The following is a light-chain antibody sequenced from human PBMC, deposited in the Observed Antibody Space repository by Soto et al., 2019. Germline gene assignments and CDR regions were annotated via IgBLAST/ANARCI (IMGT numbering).Light chain of an antibody. CDR3: QQYGSSPST. J-gene: IGKJ2*01. Sequence: EIVLTQSPGTLSLSPGERATLSCRASQSVSSNYLAWYQQKPGQAPTLLIYDGSSRATGIPDRFSGSGSGTDFTLTVRRLQPEDFAVYYCQQYGSSPSTFGQGTKLEI. CDR1: QSVSSNY. V-gene: IGKV3-20*01. CDR2: DGS.